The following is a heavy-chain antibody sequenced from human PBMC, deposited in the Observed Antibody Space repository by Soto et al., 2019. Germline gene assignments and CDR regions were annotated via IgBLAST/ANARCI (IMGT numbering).Heavy chain of an antibody. D-gene: IGHD3-22*01. CDR1: GGSISSGGYY. J-gene: IGHJ4*02. CDR2: IYYSGST. V-gene: IGHV4-31*03. Sequence: QVQLQESGPGLVKPSQTLSLTCTVSGGSISSGGYYWSWIRQHPGKCLEWIGYIYYSGSTYYNPSLKSRVTIPVETSKNQFSLKLSSVTAADTAVYYCASSLAAMIVTPFDYWGQGTLVTVSS. CDR3: ASSLAAMIVTPFDY.